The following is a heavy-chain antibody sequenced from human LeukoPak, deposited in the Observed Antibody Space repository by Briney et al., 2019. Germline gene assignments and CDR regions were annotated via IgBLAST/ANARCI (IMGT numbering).Heavy chain of an antibody. V-gene: IGHV4-59*08. CDR1: GASISSYY. Sequence: SETLSLTCTVSGASISSYYWSWIRQPPGEGPEWIGYISYSGSTNYNPSLKSRVTISADTSKNQVSLTLSSVTAADTAVYYCARHPELYFFDYWGQGTLVTVSS. J-gene: IGHJ4*02. CDR2: ISYSGST. D-gene: IGHD3-10*01. CDR3: ARHPELYFFDY.